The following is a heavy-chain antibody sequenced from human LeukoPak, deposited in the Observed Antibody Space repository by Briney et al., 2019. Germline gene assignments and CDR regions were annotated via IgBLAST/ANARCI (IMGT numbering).Heavy chain of an antibody. CDR1: GGSISSSSYY. V-gene: IGHV4-39*01. CDR3: HSGSYYSIRYYYYMDV. CDR2: IYYSGST. J-gene: IGHJ6*03. D-gene: IGHD3-10*01. Sequence: SETLSLTCTVSGGSISSSSYYWGWIRQPPGKGLEWIGSIYYSGSTYYNPSLKSRVTISVDTSKNQFSLKLSSVTAADTAVYYCHSGSYYSIRYYYYMDVWGKGTTVTISS.